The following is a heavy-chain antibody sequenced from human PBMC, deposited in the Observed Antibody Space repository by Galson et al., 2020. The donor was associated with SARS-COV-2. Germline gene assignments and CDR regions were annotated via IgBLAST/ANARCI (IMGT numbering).Heavy chain of an antibody. CDR2: IKGDGSKR. J-gene: IGHJ4*02. D-gene: IGHD6-19*01. CDR3: SREGWQGGY. CDR1: GFTFKDYW. Sequence: GRSLRLSCAVSGFTFKDYWMSWVPQAPGKGLEWVANIKGDGSKRNYVDSVKGRFSISRDNAVNSLYRQMNSLRGEDTAVYYCSREGWQGGYWGQGTRVTVSS. V-gene: IGHV3-7*01.